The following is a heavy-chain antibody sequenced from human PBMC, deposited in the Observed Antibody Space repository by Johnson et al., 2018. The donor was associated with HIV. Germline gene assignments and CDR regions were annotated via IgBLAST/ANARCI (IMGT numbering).Heavy chain of an antibody. CDR1: GFTVSSNY. CDR3: ARALARFGVSDAFDV. V-gene: IGHV3-53*01. D-gene: IGHD3-10*01. CDR2: IYSGGST. J-gene: IGHJ3*01. Sequence: VQLVESGGGLIQPGGSLRLSCAASGFTVSSNYMSWVRHAPGKGLEWVSEIYSGGSTYYADSVKGRCIISRDSSKNTLYLQMNSLRVEDTAVYYCARALARFGVSDAFDVWGQWTTVTVSS.